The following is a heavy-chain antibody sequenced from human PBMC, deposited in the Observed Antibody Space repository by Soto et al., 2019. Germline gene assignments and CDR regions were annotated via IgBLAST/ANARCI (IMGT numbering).Heavy chain of an antibody. V-gene: IGHV1-69*12. Sequence: QVQLVQSGAEVKKPGSSVKVSCKASEGTFSSYAISWVRQAPGQGLEWMGGIIPIFGTANYAQKFQGRVTITANESTSTAYMELSSLRSEDTAVYYCARHVPAAGYYYGMDVWGQGTTVTVSS. D-gene: IGHD2-2*01. J-gene: IGHJ6*02. CDR2: IIPIFGTA. CDR1: EGTFSSYA. CDR3: ARHVPAAGYYYGMDV.